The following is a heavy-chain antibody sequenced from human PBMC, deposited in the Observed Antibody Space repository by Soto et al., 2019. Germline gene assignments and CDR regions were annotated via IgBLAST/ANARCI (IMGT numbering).Heavy chain of an antibody. Sequence: QVQLVESGGGVVQPGRSLRLSCAASGFTFSDYAMHWVRHVPGQALEWVAVISFDGNIKYDADSVKGRFTISRDNSKHTLFLKMNSLKGEDTAVYCCARAPRRYCTSLSCLGLYVLVVWGQGTTVTVSS. CDR1: GFTFSDYA. CDR3: ARAPRRYCTSLSCLGLYVLVV. CDR2: ISFDGNIK. D-gene: IGHD2-8*01. V-gene: IGHV3-30-3*01. J-gene: IGHJ6*02.